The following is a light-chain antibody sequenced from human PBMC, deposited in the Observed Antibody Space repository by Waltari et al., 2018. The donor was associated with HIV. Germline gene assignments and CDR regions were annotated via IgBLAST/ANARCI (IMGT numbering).Light chain of an antibody. J-gene: IGLJ1*01. CDR3: CSYAGDSNYV. CDR1: SSDIGLYNL. Sequence: QSALTQPASVSGSLGQSISISCSGSSSDIGLYNLVSWYQVSPGKAPKLIIPEVNKRPSGVSDRFSGSKSGKTASLTISGLQTEDEAVYYCCSYAGDSNYVFGTGTKVTVV. CDR2: EVN. V-gene: IGLV2-23*02.